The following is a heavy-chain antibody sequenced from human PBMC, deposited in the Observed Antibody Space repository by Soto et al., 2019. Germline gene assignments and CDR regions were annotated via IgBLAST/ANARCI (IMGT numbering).Heavy chain of an antibody. D-gene: IGHD2-2*01. J-gene: IGHJ5*02. CDR2: IKPDSGDT. CDR1: RYTFTSYD. Sequence: ASVKVSCKASRYTFTSYDIFWVRQSPGQGLEWMGWIKPDSGDTHYAQNFQGRVTMTRDTSINTAYMELNNLVSDDTAVYYCARRSSTYLNEIIYDPWGQGTRVTVSS. CDR3: ARRSSTYLNEIIYDP. V-gene: IGHV1-2*02.